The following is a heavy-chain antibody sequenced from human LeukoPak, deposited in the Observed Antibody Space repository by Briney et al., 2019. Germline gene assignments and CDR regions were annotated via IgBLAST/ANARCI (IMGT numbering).Heavy chain of an antibody. Sequence: GGSLRLSCAASGFTFSGYSMNWVRQAPGKGLEWVALIWYDGSNKYYADSVKGRFTISRDNSKNTLYLQMNSLRAEDTAVYYCATARGVFDIWGQGTMVTVSS. CDR2: IWYDGSNK. CDR3: ATARGVFDI. D-gene: IGHD2-15*01. V-gene: IGHV3-33*08. CDR1: GFTFSGYS. J-gene: IGHJ3*02.